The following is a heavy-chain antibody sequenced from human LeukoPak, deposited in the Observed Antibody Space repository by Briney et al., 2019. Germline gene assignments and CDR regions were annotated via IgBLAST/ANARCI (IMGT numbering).Heavy chain of an antibody. CDR3: ARDPAIYDVLTGYTYYFNQ. D-gene: IGHD3-9*01. J-gene: IGHJ4*02. CDR1: GFTFSSYE. Sequence: GGSLRLSCAASGFTFSSYEMNWVRQAPGKGLEWVSYIGSSGSTIYYADSVKGRFTSSRDNAKNSLYLQRNSLRAEDTAVYYCARDPAIYDVLTGYTYYFNQWGQGTLVTVSS. CDR2: IGSSGSTI. V-gene: IGHV3-48*03.